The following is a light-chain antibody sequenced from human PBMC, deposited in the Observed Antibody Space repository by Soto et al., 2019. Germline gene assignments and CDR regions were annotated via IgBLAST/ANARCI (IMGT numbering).Light chain of an antibody. CDR3: SSYTPITPSL. Sequence: QSVLTQPASVSGSPGQSITISCTGTSSDVGTYNYVSWYQQHPGKAPKLMIYEVTNRPSGVSTRFSRSKSGNTASLTISGLQADDEADYFCSSYTPITPSLFGTGTKVTVL. CDR2: EVT. CDR1: SSDVGTYNY. J-gene: IGLJ1*01. V-gene: IGLV2-14*01.